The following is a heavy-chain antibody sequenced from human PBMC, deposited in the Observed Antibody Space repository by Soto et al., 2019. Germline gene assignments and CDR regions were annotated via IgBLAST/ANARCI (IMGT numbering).Heavy chain of an antibody. CDR1: GGSISGYY. J-gene: IGHJ4*02. V-gene: IGHV4-59*08. CDR3: ARRYGSAIDF. CDR2: IYNSGST. Sequence: SETLSLTCTVPGGSISGYYWIWMRQPPGKGLEWIGYIYNSGSTNYNPALKSRVTISVDTSKNQFSLKLSSVTAADTAVYYCARRYGSAIDFWGQGTLVTVSS. D-gene: IGHD1-26*01.